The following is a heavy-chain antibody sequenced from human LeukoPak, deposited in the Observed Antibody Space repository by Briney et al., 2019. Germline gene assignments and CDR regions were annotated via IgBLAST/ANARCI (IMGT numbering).Heavy chain of an antibody. J-gene: IGHJ6*04. Sequence: SETLSLTCTVSGGSISSYYWSWIRQPPGKGLEWMGYIYYSGSTNYNPSLKSRVTISVDTSKNQFSLKLSSVTAADTAVYYCARHQLPDLYYYYCGMDVWGKGTTVTVSS. CDR2: IYYSGST. D-gene: IGHD2-2*01. CDR3: ARHQLPDLYYYYCGMDV. V-gene: IGHV4-59*01. CDR1: GGSISSYY.